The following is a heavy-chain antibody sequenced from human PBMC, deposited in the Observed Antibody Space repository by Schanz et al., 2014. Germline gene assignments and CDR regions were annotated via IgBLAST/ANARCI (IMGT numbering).Heavy chain of an antibody. D-gene: IGHD2-2*01. CDR3: ARVKYCTITRCYRTETEGIYYMDV. V-gene: IGHV3-11*01. Sequence: QVQLVESGGGLVKPGGSLRLSCAASGFIFSDYYMAWIRQAPGKGPEYVSYISSGGTTTYHSDSVKGRFTISRDNAENTLFLQMNSLRAEDTAVYYCARVKYCTITRCYRTETEGIYYMDVWGKGTTVTVSS. CDR2: ISSGGTTT. CDR1: GFIFSDYY. J-gene: IGHJ6*03.